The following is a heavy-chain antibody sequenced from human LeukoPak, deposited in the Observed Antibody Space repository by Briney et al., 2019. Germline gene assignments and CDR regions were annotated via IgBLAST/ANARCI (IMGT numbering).Heavy chain of an antibody. J-gene: IGHJ5*02. Sequence: ASVKVSSKASGYTFTIYDINWVRQAPGQGREWMGWMNPNSGNTGYAQKFQGRVTMTRNTSISTAYMELSSLRSEDTAVYYCARGYSSSSGREFWFDPWGQGTLVTVSS. V-gene: IGHV1-8*01. D-gene: IGHD6-6*01. CDR1: GYTFTIYD. CDR2: MNPNSGNT. CDR3: ARGYSSSSGREFWFDP.